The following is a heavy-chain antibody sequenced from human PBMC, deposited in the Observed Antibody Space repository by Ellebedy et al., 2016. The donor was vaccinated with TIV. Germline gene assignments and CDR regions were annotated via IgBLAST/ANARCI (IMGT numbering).Heavy chain of an antibody. J-gene: IGHJ6*02. CDR3: AKDFWAMDV. CDR2: IEPDGSEK. D-gene: IGHD2/OR15-2a*01. CDR1: GFTFSSYW. V-gene: IGHV3-7*03. Sequence: PGGSLRLSCAASGFTFSSYWMSWVRQAPGQGLEWVANIEPDGSEKYYVDSVKGRFTISRDNAKNSLYLQMNSLRAEDTAVYYCAKDFWAMDVWGQGTTVTVSS.